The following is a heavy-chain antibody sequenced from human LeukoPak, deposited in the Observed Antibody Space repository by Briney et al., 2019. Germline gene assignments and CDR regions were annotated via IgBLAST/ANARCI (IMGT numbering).Heavy chain of an antibody. CDR3: ARDVGGDYVGEYFDY. J-gene: IGHJ4*02. CDR1: GESLSDFH. CDR2: IYSGGST. Sequence: ETLSLTCAVYGESLSDFHWSWVRQAPGKGLEWVSVIYSGGSTYYADSVKGRFTISRDNSKNTLYLQMNSLRAEDTAVYYCARDVGGDYVGEYFDYWGQGTLVTVSS. D-gene: IGHD4-17*01. V-gene: IGHV3-53*01.